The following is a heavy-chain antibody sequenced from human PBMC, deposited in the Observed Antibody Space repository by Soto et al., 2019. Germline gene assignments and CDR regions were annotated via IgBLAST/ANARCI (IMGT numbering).Heavy chain of an antibody. J-gene: IGHJ4*02. D-gene: IGHD3-16*01. V-gene: IGHV3-7*01. CDR3: ARDIGFDYVN. CDR1: GFNVMSDW. CDR2: IKEDGSEI. Sequence: GGSLSLSCAVSGFNVMSDWMRWFRQAPGKGLEWVASIKEDGSEIYYLHSVRGRFSISRDSAGNALHLTMNYLSAEDTGVYFCARDIGFDYVNWGQGTLVTVSS.